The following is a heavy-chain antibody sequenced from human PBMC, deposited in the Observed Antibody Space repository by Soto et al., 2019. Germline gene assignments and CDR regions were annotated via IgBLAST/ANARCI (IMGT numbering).Heavy chain of an antibody. V-gene: IGHV4-30-4*01. CDR3: ARERPDGSRLDP. J-gene: IGHJ5*02. D-gene: IGHD6-13*01. Sequence: SLTCTVSGDSISSGDYYWGWIRQPPGKGLEWIGYIYYSGSTYYNPSLKSRVTISVDTSKNQFSLKLSSVTAADTAVYCCARERPDGSRLDPWGQGTLVTVSS. CDR1: GDSISSGDYY. CDR2: IYYSGST.